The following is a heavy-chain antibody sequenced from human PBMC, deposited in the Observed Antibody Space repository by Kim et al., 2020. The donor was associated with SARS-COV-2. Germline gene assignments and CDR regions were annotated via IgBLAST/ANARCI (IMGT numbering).Heavy chain of an antibody. V-gene: IGHV4-38-2*02. Sequence: SETLSLTCTVSGLSVISRSYWGWIRQSPGKGLEWIGNIYPTGDTYYNPSLQSRLTMSVDTSKNQFSLRLTSVTAADTAVYYCARLGGTGKRGGFQDAFD. CDR2: IYPTGDT. CDR1: GLSVISRSY. CDR3: ARLGGTGKRGGFQDAFD. D-gene: IGHD6-19*01. J-gene: IGHJ4*01.